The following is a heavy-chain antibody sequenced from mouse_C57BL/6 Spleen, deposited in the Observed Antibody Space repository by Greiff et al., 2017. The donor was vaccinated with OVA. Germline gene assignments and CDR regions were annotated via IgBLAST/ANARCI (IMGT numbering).Heavy chain of an antibody. CDR1: GFSLSTSGMG. CDR2: IYWDDDK. D-gene: IGHD2-2*01. CDR3: AQIYYGYDGFAY. Sequence: QVTLKVSGPGILQPSQTLSLTCSFSGFSLSTSGMGVSWIRQPSGKGLEWLAHIYWDDDKRYNPSLKSRLTISKDTSRNQVFLKITSVDTADNATYYCAQIYYGYDGFAYWGQGTLVTVSA. V-gene: IGHV8-12*01. J-gene: IGHJ3*01.